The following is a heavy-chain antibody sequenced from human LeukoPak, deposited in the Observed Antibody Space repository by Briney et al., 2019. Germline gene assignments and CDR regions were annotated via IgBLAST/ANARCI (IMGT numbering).Heavy chain of an antibody. V-gene: IGHV3-30*02. CDR2: IRFDGSTQ. CDR3: AKEGGDGSPFDY. Sequence: RGSLRLSCAASGFIFSNYGMHWVRHSPDKGLEWVTFIRFDGSTQYYADSVKGRFTISRDNSKDTLYLQMSSLRLEDTGVYYCAKEGGDGSPFDYWGQGILVTVSS. D-gene: IGHD5-24*01. J-gene: IGHJ4*02. CDR1: GFIFSNYG.